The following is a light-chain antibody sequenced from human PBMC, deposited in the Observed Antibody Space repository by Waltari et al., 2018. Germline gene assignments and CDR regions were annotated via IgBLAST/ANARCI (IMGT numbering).Light chain of an antibody. CDR2: WAS. J-gene: IGKJ1*01. CDR3: QQYYGTPPRT. V-gene: IGKV4-1*01. CDR1: QSVLYNSDNKNY. Sequence: DIVMTQSPDSLAVSLGERATINCKSSQSVLYNSDNKNYLAWYQQKTGQPPKLLIYWASTRESGVPDRFSGSGSGTDFTLTITSLQAEDVAVYYCQQYYGTPPRTFGQGTKVEIK.